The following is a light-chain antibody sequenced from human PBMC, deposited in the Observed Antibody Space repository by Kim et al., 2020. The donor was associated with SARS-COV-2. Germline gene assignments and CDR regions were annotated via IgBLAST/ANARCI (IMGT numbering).Light chain of an antibody. CDR3: QQYDNLLT. Sequence: YASVGDSVTIACQASQDISNYLNWYQQKPGKAPKLLIYDASNLEKGVPSRFSGSGSGTDFTFSISSLQPEDIETYYCQQYDNLLTFGGGTKVDIK. CDR1: QDISNY. V-gene: IGKV1-33*01. J-gene: IGKJ4*01. CDR2: DAS.